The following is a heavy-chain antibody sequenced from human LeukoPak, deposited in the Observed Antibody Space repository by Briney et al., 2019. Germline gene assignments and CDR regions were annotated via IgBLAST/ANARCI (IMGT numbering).Heavy chain of an antibody. V-gene: IGHV4-30-4*01. J-gene: IGHJ4*02. D-gene: IGHD4-17*01. CDR3: ARSPSGGLDDYGDYIDY. CDR2: IYYSGST. CDR1: GGSISSGDYY. Sequence: SGTLSLTCTVSGGSISSGDYYWSWIRQPPGKGLEWIVYIYYSGSTYYNPSRKSRVTISVDTSKNQFSLKLSSVTAADTAVYYCARSPSGGLDDYGDYIDYWGQGTLVTVSS.